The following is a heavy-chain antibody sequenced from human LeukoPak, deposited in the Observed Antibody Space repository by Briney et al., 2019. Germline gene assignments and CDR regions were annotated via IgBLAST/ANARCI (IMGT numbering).Heavy chain of an antibody. V-gene: IGHV4-39*07. Sequence: SETLSLTCTVSGGSISSSSYYWGWIRQPPGKGLEWIGSISYSGSTYYNPSLKSRVTISVDTSKNQFSLKLSSVTAADTAVYYCASQHYDYVWGSYTPYYFDYWGQGTLVTVSS. CDR1: GGSISSSSYY. CDR2: ISYSGST. J-gene: IGHJ4*02. D-gene: IGHD3-16*01. CDR3: ASQHYDYVWGSYTPYYFDY.